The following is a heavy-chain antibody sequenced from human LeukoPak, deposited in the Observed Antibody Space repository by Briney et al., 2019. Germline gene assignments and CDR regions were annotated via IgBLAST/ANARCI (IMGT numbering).Heavy chain of an antibody. D-gene: IGHD6-13*01. CDR1: GASIKNGPYS. Sequence: SETLSLTCTVSGASIKNGPYSWSWVRQPAVKGPEWIGHIYSSLSSIYNPSLKSRVIISADRSKNQFSLKLSSVNAADTAVYYCARGWGRSSWYEGVWFDPWGQGTLVTVSS. J-gene: IGHJ5*02. V-gene: IGHV4-61*09. CDR3: ARGWGRSSWYEGVWFDP. CDR2: IYSSLSS.